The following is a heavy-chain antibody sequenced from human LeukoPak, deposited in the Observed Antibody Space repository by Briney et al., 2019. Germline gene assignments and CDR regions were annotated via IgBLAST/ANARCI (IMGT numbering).Heavy chain of an antibody. J-gene: IGHJ4*02. V-gene: IGHV1-2*02. CDR1: GYTFTDYY. Sequence: ASVKVSCKDSGYTFTDYYVHWVRQAPGQGLEWMGRIGPNSGGTNYAQEFQGRVTMTTDTSISTAYMELSGLRSDDTAVYYCARTMASPGSSYWGQGALVAVSS. D-gene: IGHD6-13*01. CDR3: ARTMASPGSSY. CDR2: IGPNSGGT.